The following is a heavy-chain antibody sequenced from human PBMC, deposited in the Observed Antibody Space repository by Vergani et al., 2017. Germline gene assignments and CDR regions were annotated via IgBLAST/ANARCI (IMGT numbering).Heavy chain of an antibody. CDR2: INHSGTT. D-gene: IGHD2-15*01. CDR1: GESFSSYY. J-gene: IGHJ3*02. V-gene: IGHV4-34*01. CDR3: ANRYSVTAFDI. Sequence: QVQLQQWGAGLLKLSETLSLTCAVYGESFSSYYWNWIRQPPGKGLEWIGEINHSGTTNYNPSLKSRVTISVDTSKKQFSVNLNSVTAADTAVYYCANRYSVTAFDIWCQGTMVTVSS.